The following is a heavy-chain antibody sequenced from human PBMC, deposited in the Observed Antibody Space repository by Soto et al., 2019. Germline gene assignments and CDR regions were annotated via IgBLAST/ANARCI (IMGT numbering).Heavy chain of an antibody. V-gene: IGHV3-23*01. D-gene: IGHD1-7*01. Sequence: GSLRLSCAASGFTFSTYALSWVRQAPGKGLEWVSAISANGQGIYYADSVRGRFTISRDNSKNTIFLHMDSLRAEDTAVYYCAKDRNYPRDQFHYWGQGTLVTVSS. CDR2: ISANGQGI. CDR3: AKDRNYPRDQFHY. J-gene: IGHJ4*02. CDR1: GFTFSTYA.